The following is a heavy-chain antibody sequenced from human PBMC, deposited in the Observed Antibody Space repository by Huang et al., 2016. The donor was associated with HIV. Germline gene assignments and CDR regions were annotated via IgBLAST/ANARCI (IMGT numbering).Heavy chain of an antibody. Sequence: VQLVQSGAEVKRPGTSVKISCKASGGSFNSLAFNWVRQAPGQGLQYMGGIVPVFSVTNYAEKCRGRLSIAADKSTSTVFMELRGLTSEDTAVFFCAREGQTWYGKPIAAFEIWGQGTSVIVSP. CDR1: GGSFNSLA. J-gene: IGHJ3*02. CDR3: AREGQTWYGKPIAAFEI. D-gene: IGHD6-13*01. V-gene: IGHV1-69*10. CDR2: IVPVFSVT.